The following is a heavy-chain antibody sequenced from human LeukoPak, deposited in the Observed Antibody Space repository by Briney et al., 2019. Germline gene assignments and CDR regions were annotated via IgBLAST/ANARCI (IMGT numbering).Heavy chain of an antibody. CDR3: AKEGRSLQTY. Sequence: GGSLRLSCAAPGFMFSSNWMSWVRLAPGKGLEWVANIKEDGTGTYYVDSVKGRFTISRDNAKNSLYLQMNSLRVEDTAVYYCAKEGRSLQTYWGQGTLVTVSS. V-gene: IGHV3-7*03. CDR1: GFMFSSNW. D-gene: IGHD5-24*01. CDR2: IKEDGTGT. J-gene: IGHJ4*02.